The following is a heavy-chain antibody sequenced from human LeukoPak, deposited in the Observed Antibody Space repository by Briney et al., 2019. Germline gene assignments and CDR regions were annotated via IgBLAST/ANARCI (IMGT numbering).Heavy chain of an antibody. CDR3: ARAGYNSGWYEY. D-gene: IGHD6-19*01. Sequence: GGSLRLSCAASGFTFSTYGMHWVRQAPGKGLECVAGIWEDGSNIYYADSVKGRFIISRDNSKNTLYLQMNSLRAGDTAVYYCARAGYNSGWYEYWGQGTLVTVSS. CDR1: GFTFSTYG. CDR2: IWEDGSNI. J-gene: IGHJ4*02. V-gene: IGHV3-33*01.